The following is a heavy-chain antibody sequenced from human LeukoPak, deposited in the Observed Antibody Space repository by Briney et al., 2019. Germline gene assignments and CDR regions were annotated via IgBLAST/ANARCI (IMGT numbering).Heavy chain of an antibody. CDR3: ARALRWCSGGSCYRYYFDY. D-gene: IGHD2-15*01. Sequence: GTSVKVSCKASGYTFTSYDINWVRQATRQGLEWMGWMNPNSGNTGYAQKFQGRVTMTRNTSTSTAYMELSSLRSEDTAVYYCARALRWCSGGSCYRYYFDYWGQGTLVTVSS. CDR1: GYTFTSYD. CDR2: MNPNSGNT. J-gene: IGHJ4*02. V-gene: IGHV1-8*01.